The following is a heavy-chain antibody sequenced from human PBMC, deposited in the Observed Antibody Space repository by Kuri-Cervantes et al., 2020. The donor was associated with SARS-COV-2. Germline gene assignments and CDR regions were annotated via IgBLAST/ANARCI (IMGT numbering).Heavy chain of an antibody. CDR3: ARERGRDCSGGSCYFDY. CDR2: IYYSGST. D-gene: IGHD2-15*01. CDR1: GGSISSYY. J-gene: IGHJ4*02. Sequence: SETLSLTCTVSGGSISSYYWSWIRQPPGKGLEWIGYIYYSGSTNYNPSLKSRVTISVDTSKNQFSLKLSSVTAADTAAYYCARERGRDCSGGSCYFDYWGQGTLVTVSS. V-gene: IGHV4-59*01.